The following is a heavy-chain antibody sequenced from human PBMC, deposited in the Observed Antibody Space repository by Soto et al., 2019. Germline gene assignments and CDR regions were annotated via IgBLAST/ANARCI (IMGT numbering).Heavy chain of an antibody. CDR2: IYYSGST. D-gene: IGHD6-19*01. Sequence: QLQLQESGPGLVKPSETLSLTCTVSGGSISSSSYYWGWIRQPPGKGLEWIGSIYYSGSTYYNPSLKSRVTISVDTSKNQFSLKLSSVTAADTAVYYCARHVLAVAESEYFQHWGQGTLVTVSS. CDR3: ARHVLAVAESEYFQH. V-gene: IGHV4-39*01. CDR1: GGSISSSSYY. J-gene: IGHJ1*01.